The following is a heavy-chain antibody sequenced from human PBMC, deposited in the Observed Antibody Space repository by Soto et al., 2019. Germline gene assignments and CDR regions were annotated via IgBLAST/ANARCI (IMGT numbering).Heavy chain of an antibody. CDR3: ARRPKRGTYSWCFDY. Sequence: QLQLQESGPGLVKPSETLSLTCTVSGGSITSNAYYWGWIRQPPGKGLEWLGYIYYSGSASYNPSLKSRVTMSVDTSKNQFSLKLSSVTAADTAVHYCARRPKRGTYSWCFDYWGQGTLVTVS. V-gene: IGHV4-39*01. J-gene: IGHJ4*02. CDR1: GGSITSNAYY. CDR2: IYYSGSA. D-gene: IGHD1-26*01.